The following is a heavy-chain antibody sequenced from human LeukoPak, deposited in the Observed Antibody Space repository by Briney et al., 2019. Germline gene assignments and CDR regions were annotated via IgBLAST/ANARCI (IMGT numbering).Heavy chain of an antibody. CDR3: ASRAPIVGAATLFDC. V-gene: IGHV4-39*01. D-gene: IGHD1-26*01. CDR1: GGSISSSSYY. CDR2: IYYSGST. J-gene: IGHJ4*02. Sequence: SETLSLTCAVSGGSISSSSYYWGLIRQPPGKGLEWIGSIYYSGSTCYNPSLKSRVTISVDTSNSPSSLKRSSVTAADTAVYYCASRAPIVGAATLFDCGGEGTLVTVSS.